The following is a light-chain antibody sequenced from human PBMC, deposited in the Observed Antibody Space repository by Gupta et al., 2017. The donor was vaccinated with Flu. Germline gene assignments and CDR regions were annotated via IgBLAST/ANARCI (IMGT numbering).Light chain of an antibody. CDR3: QHCYHVPNFI. CDR2: DAS. CDR1: QDISNY. J-gene: IGKJ3*01. Sequence: DIQMTQSPSSLSAAVGDRVTITCQASQDISNYLNWYKQKPGKAPKLLIHDASNLETGVPSRFSGCGSGKLFTFTISSLQPEDVAAYYCQHCYHVPNFIFGPGTSLDIK. V-gene: IGKV1-33*01.